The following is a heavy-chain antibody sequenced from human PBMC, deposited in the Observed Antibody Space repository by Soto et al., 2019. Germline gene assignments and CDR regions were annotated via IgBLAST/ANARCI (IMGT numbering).Heavy chain of an antibody. CDR1: GGSFSGYY. J-gene: IGHJ5*02. D-gene: IGHD2-15*01. CDR2: INHSGST. Sequence: SETLSLTCAVYGGSFSGYYWSWIRQPPGKGLEWIGEINHSGSTNYNPSLKSRVTISVDTSKNQFSLKLSSVTAADTAVYYCARFTGIVVPPNWFDPWGQGTLVTVSS. CDR3: ARFTGIVVPPNWFDP. V-gene: IGHV4-34*01.